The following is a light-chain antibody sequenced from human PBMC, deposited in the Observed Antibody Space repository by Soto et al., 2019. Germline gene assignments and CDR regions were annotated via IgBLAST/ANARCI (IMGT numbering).Light chain of an antibody. CDR1: QSVSSY. V-gene: IGKV3-11*01. J-gene: IGKJ1*01. CDR2: DAS. CDR3: QQRNKWRT. Sequence: DIVFTQSPATLSLSPGERATLSCRASQSVSSYLAWYQQKPGQAPRLLIYDASKRATGIPARFSGSGFGTDYTLTISSLEPEDFAVYYCQQRNKWRTFGQGTKVDIK.